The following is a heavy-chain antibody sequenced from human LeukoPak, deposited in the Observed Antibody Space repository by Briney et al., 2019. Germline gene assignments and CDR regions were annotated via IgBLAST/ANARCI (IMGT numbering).Heavy chain of an antibody. J-gene: IGHJ4*02. CDR2: IIPILGIA. CDR1: GGTFSSYA. D-gene: IGHD3-16*02. Sequence: SVKVFCKASGGTFSSYAISWVRQAPGQGLEWMGRIIPILGIAKYAQKFQGRVTITADKSTSTAYMALSSLRSEDTAVYYGAGIMITFGGVIARAIFDYWGQGTLVTVSS. V-gene: IGHV1-69*04. CDR3: AGIMITFGGVIARAIFDY.